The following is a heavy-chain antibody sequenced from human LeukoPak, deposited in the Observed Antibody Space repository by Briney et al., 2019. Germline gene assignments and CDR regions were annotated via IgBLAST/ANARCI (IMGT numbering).Heavy chain of an antibody. CDR2: IHYSGST. V-gene: IGHV4-39*01. CDR3: ARHHDSIVEVSARGHFDS. J-gene: IGHJ4*02. CDR1: GGSISISSYY. Sequence: KPSETLSLTCTVSGGSISISSYYWGWIRQPPGKGLEWIGSIHYSGSTYCNPSLKSRVTTSVDTSKNEFSLKLSSVTAADTAVYYCARHHDSIVEVSARGHFDSWGQGTLVTVSS. D-gene: IGHD2-2*01.